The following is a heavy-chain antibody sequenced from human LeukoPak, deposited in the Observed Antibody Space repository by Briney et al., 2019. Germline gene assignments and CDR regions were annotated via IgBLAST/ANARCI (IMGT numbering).Heavy chain of an antibody. Sequence: TGGSLRLSCAASGFTFSSYAMSWVRQAPGKGLEWVSAISGSGGSTYYADSVKGRFTISRDNSKNTLYLQMNSLRAEDTAVYYCAKDKGKGQQLVPYDYWGQGTLVTVSS. CDR1: GFTFSSYA. J-gene: IGHJ4*02. CDR3: AKDKGKGQQLVPYDY. D-gene: IGHD6-13*01. V-gene: IGHV3-23*01. CDR2: ISGSGGST.